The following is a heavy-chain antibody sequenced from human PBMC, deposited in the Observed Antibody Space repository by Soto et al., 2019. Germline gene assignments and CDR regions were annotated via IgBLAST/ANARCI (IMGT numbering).Heavy chain of an antibody. CDR1: GFTFSSYA. CDR3: AKDQRELGYYDSSGYYGLEAFDI. Sequence: GESLKISCAASGFTFSSYAMSWVRQAPGKGLEWVSAISGSGGSTYYADSVKGRFTISRDNSKNTLYLQMNSLRAEDTAVYYCAKDQRELGYYDSSGYYGLEAFDIWGQGTMVTVSS. V-gene: IGHV3-23*01. CDR2: ISGSGGST. J-gene: IGHJ3*02. D-gene: IGHD3-22*01.